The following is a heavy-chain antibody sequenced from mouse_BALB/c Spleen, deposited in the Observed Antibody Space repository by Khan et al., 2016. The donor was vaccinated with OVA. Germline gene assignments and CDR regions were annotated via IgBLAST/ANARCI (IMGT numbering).Heavy chain of an antibody. CDR2: INSNGGST. CDR3: ARMAITIN. J-gene: IGHJ2*01. CDR1: GFTFSSYG. D-gene: IGHD1-3*01. V-gene: IGHV5-6-3*01. Sequence: EVELVESGGGLVQPGGSLKLSCAASGFTFSSYGMSWVRQTPDKRLELVATINSNGGSTYYPDSVKGRFTISRDNAKNTLYLQMSSLKSEDTAMYYCARMAITINRGQGTTLTVSS.